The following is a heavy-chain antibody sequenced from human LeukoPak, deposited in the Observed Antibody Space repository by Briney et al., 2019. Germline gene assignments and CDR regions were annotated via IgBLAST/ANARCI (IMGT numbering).Heavy chain of an antibody. CDR1: GGSFSGYY. J-gene: IGHJ6*02. CDR2: INHSGST. D-gene: IGHD2-15*01. Sequence: SETLSLTCAVYGGSFSGYYWSWIRQPPGKGLEWIGEINHSGSTNYNPSLKSRVTISVDTSKNQFSLKLSSVTAADTAVYYCARDRVVLGATNYYYGMDVWGQGTTVTVSS. V-gene: IGHV4-34*01. CDR3: ARDRVVLGATNYYYGMDV.